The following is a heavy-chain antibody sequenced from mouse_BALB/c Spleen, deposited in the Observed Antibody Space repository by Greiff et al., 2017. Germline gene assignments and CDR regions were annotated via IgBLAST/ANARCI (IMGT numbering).Heavy chain of an antibody. D-gene: IGHD1-1*01. CDR1: GDSITSGY. CDR2: ISYSGST. J-gene: IGHJ1*01. Sequence: EVKLMESGPSLVKPSQTLSLTCSVTGDSITSGYWNWIRKFPGNKLEYMGYISYSGSTYYNPSLKSRISITRDTSKNQYYLQLNSVTTEDTATYYCARAYGSSPWSFDVWGAGTTVTVSS. V-gene: IGHV3-8*02. CDR3: ARAYGSSPWSFDV.